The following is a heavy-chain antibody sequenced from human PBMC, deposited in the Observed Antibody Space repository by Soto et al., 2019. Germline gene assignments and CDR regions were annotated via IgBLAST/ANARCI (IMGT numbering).Heavy chain of an antibody. J-gene: IGHJ2*01. CDR1: GGTFRSYG. CDR2: IIPIFGTL. Sequence: QVQLVQSGAEVKRPGSSVKVSCKASGGTFRSYGINWVRQAPGQGLEWMGGIIPIFGTLNSAQKFQGRVTITADESTRTAYMELSSLRPEDTAVYYCAREGGGLGYCSGGTCNWSFDLWGRGTLVTVSS. D-gene: IGHD2-15*01. CDR3: AREGGGLGYCSGGTCNWSFDL. V-gene: IGHV1-69*01.